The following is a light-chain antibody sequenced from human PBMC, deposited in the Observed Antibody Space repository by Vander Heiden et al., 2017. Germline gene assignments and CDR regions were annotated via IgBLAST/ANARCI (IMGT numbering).Light chain of an antibody. CDR3: SSYTSSSTLVV. J-gene: IGLJ2*01. Sequence: SPGQSITIACTGSSGDVGGYNDVSCYQQHPGKAPNLMIYDVSNRPSGVSNRFSGSKSGNTASLTISGLQAEDEADYYCSSYTSSSTLVVFGGGTKLTVL. V-gene: IGLV2-14*04. CDR2: DVS. CDR1: SGDVGGYND.